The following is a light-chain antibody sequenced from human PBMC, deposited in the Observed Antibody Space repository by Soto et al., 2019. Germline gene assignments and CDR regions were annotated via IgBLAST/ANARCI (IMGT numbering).Light chain of an antibody. CDR1: QRVSNY. J-gene: IGKJ1*01. Sequence: EIVLTQSPDTLSLSPGERATLSCRASQRVSNYLAWYQQKPGQAPKLLIFDASNRATGVPARFSGSGSGTDFTLTINSLEPEDFAVYYCLQRSNWRKTFGQGTRVEIK. CDR2: DAS. CDR3: LQRSNWRKT. V-gene: IGKV3-11*01.